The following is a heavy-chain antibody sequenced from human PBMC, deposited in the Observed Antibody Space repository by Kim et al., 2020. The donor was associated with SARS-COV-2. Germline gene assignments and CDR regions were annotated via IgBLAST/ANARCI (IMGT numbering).Heavy chain of an antibody. Sequence: IPSFQDQVTISADKSISTAYLQWSSLKASDTAMYYCAREYTSSPGGFDYWGQGTLVTVSS. V-gene: IGHV5-51*01. J-gene: IGHJ4*02. D-gene: IGHD6-13*01. CDR3: AREYTSSPGGFDY.